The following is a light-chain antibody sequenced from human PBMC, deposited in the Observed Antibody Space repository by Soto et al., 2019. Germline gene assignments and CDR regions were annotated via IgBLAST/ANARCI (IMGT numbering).Light chain of an antibody. J-gene: IGLJ3*02. V-gene: IGLV1-47*01. CDR2: KNN. Sequence: QAVVTQPPSASETPGQRVTISCSGSSSNIGSNYVNWYQQLPGTAPKLLIYKNNQRPSGVPDRFSGSKSDTSASLAVSGLRSDDEADYYCAAWDGGLSGWVFGGGTKLTVL. CDR3: AAWDGGLSGWV. CDR1: SSNIGSNY.